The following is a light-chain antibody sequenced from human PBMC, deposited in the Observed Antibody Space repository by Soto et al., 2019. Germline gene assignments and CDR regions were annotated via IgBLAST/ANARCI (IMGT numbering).Light chain of an antibody. J-gene: IGKJ4*01. CDR3: QQYHNWPLT. CDR1: QSITGN. V-gene: IGKV3-15*01. CDR2: DAS. Sequence: EIVMTQSPATLSVSPGERATLSCRASQSITGNLTWYQQKPGQAPRLLIYDASTRATGIPARFSGSGSGTEFPLTISSLQPEDFAVYYCQQYHNWPLTFGGGTKVEIK.